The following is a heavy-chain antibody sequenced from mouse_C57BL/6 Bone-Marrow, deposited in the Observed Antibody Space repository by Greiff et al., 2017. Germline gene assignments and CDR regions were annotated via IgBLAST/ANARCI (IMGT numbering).Heavy chain of an antibody. Sequence: EVKLMESGGGLVKPGGSLKLSCAASGFTFSDYGMHWVRQAPEKGLEWVAYISSGSSTIYYADTVKGRFTISRDNAKNTLFLQMTSLRSEDTAMYYCATSPLTGTNYFDYWGQGTTLTVSS. CDR3: ATSPLTGTNYFDY. J-gene: IGHJ2*01. CDR1: GFTFSDYG. V-gene: IGHV5-17*01. CDR2: ISSGSSTI. D-gene: IGHD4-1*01.